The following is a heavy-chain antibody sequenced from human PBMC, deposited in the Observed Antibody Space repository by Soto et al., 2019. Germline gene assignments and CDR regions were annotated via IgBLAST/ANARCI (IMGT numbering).Heavy chain of an antibody. V-gene: IGHV2-5*02. CDR2: IYWDDDK. CDR1: GFSLTTSGVG. D-gene: IGHD3-3*01. J-gene: IGHJ4*02. Sequence: QITLKESGPSVVKPTETLTLTCTFSGFSLTTSGVGVGWFRQSPGKAAERLALIYWDDDKRYSTSPKSKLTSPQDASKSLVVRTMANVDPADAATYYSAPRLLRTVFGLVTTTAIYFDFWGQGTPVVVSS. CDR3: APRLLRTVFGLVTTTAIYFDF.